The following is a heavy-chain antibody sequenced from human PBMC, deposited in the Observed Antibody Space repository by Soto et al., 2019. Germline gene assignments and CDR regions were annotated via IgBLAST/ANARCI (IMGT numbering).Heavy chain of an antibody. V-gene: IGHV4-30-4*01. Sequence: SETLSLTCTVSGGSISSGDYYWSWIRQPPGKGLEWTGYIYYSGSTYYNPSLKSRVTISVDTSKNQFSLKLSSVTAADTAVYYCARGRYFPHPLGGMDVWGQGTTVTVSS. J-gene: IGHJ6*02. CDR1: GGSISSGDYY. CDR2: IYYSGST. CDR3: ARGRYFPHPLGGMDV. D-gene: IGHD3-9*01.